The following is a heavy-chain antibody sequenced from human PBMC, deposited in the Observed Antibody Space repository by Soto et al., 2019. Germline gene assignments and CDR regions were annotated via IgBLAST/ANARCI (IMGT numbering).Heavy chain of an antibody. Sequence: SETLSLTCTVSGGSISSSSYYWGWIRQPPGKGLEWIGSIYYSGSTYYNPSLKSRVTISVDTSKNQFSLKPSSVTAADTAVYYCARERGYSYDSSGYSHAFDIWGQGTMVTVSS. CDR1: GGSISSSSYY. V-gene: IGHV4-39*02. D-gene: IGHD3-22*01. J-gene: IGHJ3*02. CDR3: ARERGYSYDSSGYSHAFDI. CDR2: IYYSGST.